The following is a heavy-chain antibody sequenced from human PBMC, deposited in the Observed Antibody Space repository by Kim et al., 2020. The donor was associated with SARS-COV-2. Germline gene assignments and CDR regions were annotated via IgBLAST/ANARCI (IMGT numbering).Heavy chain of an antibody. CDR1: GFIFSTYS. CDR3: ASRGEPDYSIYY. Sequence: GGSLRLSCAASGFIFSTYSMNWVRQAPGKGLEWVSSISSSSSYIYYTDSVKGRFSTSRDNARNSLYLQMDSLRAEDTAVYYCASRGEPDYSIYYWGQGTLVTVSS. V-gene: IGHV3-21*01. D-gene: IGHD4-4*01. J-gene: IGHJ4*02. CDR2: ISSSSSYI.